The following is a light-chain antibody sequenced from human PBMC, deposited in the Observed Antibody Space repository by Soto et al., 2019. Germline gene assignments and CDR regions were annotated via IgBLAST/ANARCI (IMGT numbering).Light chain of an antibody. J-gene: IGLJ3*02. V-gene: IGLV2-14*01. CDR1: SSDVGGYNY. CDR2: EVS. CDR3: SSYTSSSTLV. Sequence: QSVLPQPASVSGSPGQSIPISFTGTSSDVGGYNYVSWYQQHPGKAPKLMIYEVSNRPSGVSNRCSGSKSGNTASLTISGLQAEDEADYYCSSYTSSSTLVFGGGTKLTVL.